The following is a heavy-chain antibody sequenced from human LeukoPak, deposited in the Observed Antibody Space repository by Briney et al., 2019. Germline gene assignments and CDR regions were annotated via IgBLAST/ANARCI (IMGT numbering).Heavy chain of an antibody. Sequence: ASVKVSCKASGYTFTTYGISWVRQAPGQGLEWMGWISVYNGNTNYAQKVQGRVTMTTDTSTSTAYMELRSLTSDDAAVYYCARGRGCSSTSCYTGYSNAVFDPWGQGTLVTVSS. CDR3: ARGRGCSSTSCYTGYSNAVFDP. V-gene: IGHV1-18*01. CDR2: ISVYNGNT. D-gene: IGHD2-2*02. J-gene: IGHJ5*02. CDR1: GYTFTTYG.